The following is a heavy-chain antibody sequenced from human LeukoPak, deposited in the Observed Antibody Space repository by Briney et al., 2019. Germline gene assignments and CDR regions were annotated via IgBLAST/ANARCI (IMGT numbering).Heavy chain of an antibody. D-gene: IGHD1-26*01. Sequence: GASVKVSCKASGGTFSNYAISWVRQAPGQGLEWMGGINPIFGTANYAQEFQGRVTITRDKSTRTAYMELSSLRSDATAVYYCASGKGGATDYYYMYVWGKGKTVIISS. CDR1: GGTFSNYA. CDR3: ASGKGGATDYYYMYV. V-gene: IGHV1-69*05. CDR2: INPIFGTA. J-gene: IGHJ6*03.